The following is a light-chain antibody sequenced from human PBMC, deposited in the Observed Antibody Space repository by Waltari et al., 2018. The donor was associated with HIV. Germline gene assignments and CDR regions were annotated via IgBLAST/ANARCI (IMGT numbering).Light chain of an antibody. CDR1: VLPNQY. Sequence: SYELTQPPSVSVYPGQTARIPCSGDVLPNQYPFWYQQKSGQAPVLVVYKDSERPAGIPERFSGSSSGTTVTLFIDGVQAEDEADYYCQAADSSGSYFVFGTGTKVTVL. J-gene: IGLJ1*01. V-gene: IGLV3-25*03. CDR3: QAADSSGSYFV. CDR2: KDS.